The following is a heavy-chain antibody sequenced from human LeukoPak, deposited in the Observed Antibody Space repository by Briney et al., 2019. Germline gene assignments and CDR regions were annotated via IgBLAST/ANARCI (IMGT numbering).Heavy chain of an antibody. CDR3: ARQLGIAVAGDWFDP. CDR2: IYPGDSDT. J-gene: IGHJ5*02. V-gene: IGHV5-51*01. D-gene: IGHD6-19*01. CDR1: GYSFTSYW. Sequence: GESLKISCKGSGYSFTSYWIGWVRQMPGKGLEWMGIIYPGDSDTRYSPSFQGEVTISADKSISTAYPQWSSLKASDTAMYYCARQLGIAVAGDWFDPWGQGTLVTVSS.